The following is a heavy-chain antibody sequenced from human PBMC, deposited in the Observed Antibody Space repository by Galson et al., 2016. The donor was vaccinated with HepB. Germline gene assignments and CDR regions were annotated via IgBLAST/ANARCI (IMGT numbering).Heavy chain of an antibody. Sequence: SLRLSCAASGFTFSNYAMNWVRQAPGKGLEWASHNSRDSGIIDYADSVKGRFTVSRDNGKNSLFLQMNSLRAEDTAGYYCVRDNDWAFDYWGQGILVTV. J-gene: IGHJ4*02. CDR2: NSRDSGII. CDR1: GFTFSNYA. CDR3: VRDNDWAFDY. V-gene: IGHV3-48*01. D-gene: IGHD1-1*01.